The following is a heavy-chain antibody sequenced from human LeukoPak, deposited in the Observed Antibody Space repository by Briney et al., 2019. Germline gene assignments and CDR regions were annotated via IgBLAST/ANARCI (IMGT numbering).Heavy chain of an antibody. D-gene: IGHD6-13*01. CDR3: ARDPSSSWYFYYYYGMDV. CDR2: INPNSSGT. CDR1: GYTFTGYY. J-gene: IGHJ6*02. Sequence: ASVKVSCKASGYTFTGYYMHWVRQAPGQGLAWMGWINPNSSGTNYAQKFQGRVTMTRDTSISTAYMELSRLRSDDTAVDYCARDPSSSWYFYYYYGMDVGGQGTTVTVSS. V-gene: IGHV1-2*02.